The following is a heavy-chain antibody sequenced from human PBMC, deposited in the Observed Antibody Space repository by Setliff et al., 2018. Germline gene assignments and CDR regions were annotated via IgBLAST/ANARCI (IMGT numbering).Heavy chain of an antibody. CDR1: GGSISSGGYY. D-gene: IGHD1-1*01. J-gene: IGHJ3*02. CDR2: IYYSGST. CDR3: ARVSRQPPPVRAFDI. V-gene: IGHV4-31*03. Sequence: PSETLSLTCTVSGGSISSGGYYWSWIRQHPGKGLEWIGYIYYSGSTYYNPSLKSRVTISVDTSKNQFSLTRSSVTAADTAVYYCARVSRQPPPVRAFDIWGQGTMVTVSS.